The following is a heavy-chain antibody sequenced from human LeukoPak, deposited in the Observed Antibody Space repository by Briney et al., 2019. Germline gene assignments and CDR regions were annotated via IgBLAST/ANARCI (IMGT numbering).Heavy chain of an antibody. V-gene: IGHV4-59*08. D-gene: IGHD5-12*01. Sequence: SETLSLTCTVSGGSISSYYWSWIRQPPRKGLEWIGYIYYSGSTNYNPSLKSRVTILVDTSKNQFSLRLSSVTAADTAVYYCARRVVANYWYFDLWGRGTLVTVSS. CDR2: IYYSGST. CDR3: ARRVVANYWYFDL. CDR1: GGSISSYY. J-gene: IGHJ2*01.